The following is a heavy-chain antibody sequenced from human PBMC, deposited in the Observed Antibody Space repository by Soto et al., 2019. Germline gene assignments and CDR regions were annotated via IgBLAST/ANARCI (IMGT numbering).Heavy chain of an antibody. J-gene: IGHJ4*02. D-gene: IGHD4-17*01. CDR1: GFTFSSYG. CDR3: VRDGFYGEYGTYDY. Sequence: QVQLVESGGGVVQPGRSLRLSCAASGFTFSSYGMHWVRQTPGKGLDWVSVVGYDGNNIYYADSVKGRFTISRDNSKNTLDLQMNSLRDEDTAVYYCVRDGFYGEYGTYDYWGQGTLVTVSS. V-gene: IGHV3-33*01. CDR2: VGYDGNNI.